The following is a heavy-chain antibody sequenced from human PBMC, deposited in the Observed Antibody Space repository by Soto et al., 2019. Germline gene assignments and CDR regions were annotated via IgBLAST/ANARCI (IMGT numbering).Heavy chain of an antibody. CDR3: VRGPSHGAFDI. CDR2: IVPDGSRA. J-gene: IGHJ3*02. V-gene: IGHV3-30-3*01. Sequence: QVQLVESGGDVVQPGRSLRLSCTASGSTLSTYDILWVRQAPGRGLEWVAHIVPDGSRAYYADSVKGRFTISRDNGRNTVYLQLDSLRPEDTAVYHCVRGPSHGAFDIWGQGTLVTVSS. CDR1: GSTLSTYD.